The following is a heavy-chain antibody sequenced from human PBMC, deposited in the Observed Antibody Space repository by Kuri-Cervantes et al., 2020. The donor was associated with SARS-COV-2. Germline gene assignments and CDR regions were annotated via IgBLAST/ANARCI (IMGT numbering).Heavy chain of an antibody. CDR2: IFHDGST. J-gene: IGHJ3*02. V-gene: IGHV4-4*02. CDR3: ARESTYTFDI. D-gene: IGHD2-2*02. CDR1: GGAINTYNW. Sequence: GSLRLSCVVSGGAINTYNWWTWVRQSPGKGLQWIGEIFHDGSTKFSPSLSLRGRVTMSLDKSKNQFSLNLTSVTAADTAVYYCARESTYTFDIWGQGTLVTVSS.